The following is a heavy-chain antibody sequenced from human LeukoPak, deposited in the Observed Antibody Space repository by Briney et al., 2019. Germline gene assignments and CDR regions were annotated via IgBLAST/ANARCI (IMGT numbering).Heavy chain of an antibody. CDR1: GGSISSYY. CDR3: ARVYGDYDSLPYFDY. D-gene: IGHD4-17*01. V-gene: IGHV4-59*01. Sequence: PSETLSLTCTVSGGSISSYYWSWIRQPPGKGLEWIGYIYYSGNTNYNPSLKSRVTISVDTSKNQFSLKLSSVTAADTAVYYCARVYGDYDSLPYFDYWGQGTLVTVSS. J-gene: IGHJ4*02. CDR2: IYYSGNT.